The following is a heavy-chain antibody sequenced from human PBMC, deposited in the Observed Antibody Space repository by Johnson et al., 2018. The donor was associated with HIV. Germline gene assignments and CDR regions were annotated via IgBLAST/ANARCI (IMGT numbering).Heavy chain of an antibody. Sequence: QVQLVESGGGVVQPGGSLRLSCAASEFIFSSYSMHWVRQAPGKGLEWVAVISYDGSNKYYADSVKGRFTISRDNSKNTLYLQMNSLRAEETAVYYCAAMDGSGSYWAFDIWGQGTTVIVSS. J-gene: IGHJ3*02. CDR2: ISYDGSNK. V-gene: IGHV3-30*14. D-gene: IGHD3-10*01. CDR1: EFIFSSYS. CDR3: AAMDGSGSYWAFDI.